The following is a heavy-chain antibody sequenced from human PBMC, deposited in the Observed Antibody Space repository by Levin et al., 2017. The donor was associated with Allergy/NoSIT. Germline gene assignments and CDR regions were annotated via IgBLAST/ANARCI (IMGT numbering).Heavy chain of an antibody. CDR3: ARDLTPYSSSWSYYYYGMDV. J-gene: IGHJ6*02. Sequence: GASVKVSCKASGGTFSSYAISWVRQAPGQGLEWMGGIIPIFGTANYAQKFQGRVTITADESTSTAYMELSSLRSEDTAVYYCARDLTPYSSSWSYYYYGMDVWGQGTTVTVSS. D-gene: IGHD6-13*01. CDR2: IIPIFGTA. CDR1: GGTFSSYA. V-gene: IGHV1-69*13.